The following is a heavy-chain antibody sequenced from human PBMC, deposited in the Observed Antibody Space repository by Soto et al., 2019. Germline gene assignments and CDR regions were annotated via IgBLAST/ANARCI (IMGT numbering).Heavy chain of an antibody. J-gene: IGHJ5*02. V-gene: IGHV4-59*01. CDR2: IYYGRST. D-gene: IGHD2-15*01. Sequence: PSETLSLTCTVSGGSISSYYWSWIRQPPGKGLEWIGYIYYGRSTNYNPSLKTRVTISVDTSKNQFYLKLSSVTAADTAVYYCAWVIGRYCSGGSCYSEWFDPWGQGTLVTVSS. CDR1: GGSISSYY. CDR3: AWVIGRYCSGGSCYSEWFDP.